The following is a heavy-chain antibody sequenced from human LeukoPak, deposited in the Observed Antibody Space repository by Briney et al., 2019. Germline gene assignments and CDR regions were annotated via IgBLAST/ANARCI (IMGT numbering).Heavy chain of an antibody. CDR2: MNLNSGDT. D-gene: IGHD2-2*01. Sequence: ASVTVSCKASGYTFSSHDIYWVRQAPGQGLEWMGWMNLNSGDTYYAQNFQGRFSITSDTSKSTTYMDLARLAPEDTAVYYCARVPVPAPRRGLYFDYWSQGTLITVSS. CDR3: ARVPVPAPRRGLYFDY. CDR1: GYTFSSHD. J-gene: IGHJ4*02. V-gene: IGHV1-8*01.